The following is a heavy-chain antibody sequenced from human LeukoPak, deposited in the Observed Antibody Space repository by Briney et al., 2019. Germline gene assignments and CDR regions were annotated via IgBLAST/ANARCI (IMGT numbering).Heavy chain of an antibody. CDR1: GFTFSSYG. CDR2: IWYDGSNK. J-gene: IGHJ4*02. CDR3: AGDYYDSSGYGS. V-gene: IGHV3-33*01. Sequence: PGGSLRLSCAASGFTFSSYGMHWVCQAPGKGLEWVAVIWYDGSNKYYVDSVKGRFTISGDNSKNSLYLQMNSLRAEDTAVYYCAGDYYDSSGYGSWGQGTLVTVSS. D-gene: IGHD3-22*01.